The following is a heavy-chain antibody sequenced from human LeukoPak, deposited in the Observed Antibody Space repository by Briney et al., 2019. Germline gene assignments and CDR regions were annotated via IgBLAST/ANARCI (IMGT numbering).Heavy chain of an antibody. CDR3: ARGGGWLTY. CDR2: VYTSGST. CDR1: GGSISSASYY. J-gene: IGHJ4*02. V-gene: IGHV4-61*02. Sequence: SETLSLTCTVSGGSISSASYYWSWIRQPAGKRLEWIGRVYTSGSTNYNPYNPSLKSRVTISIDTSKNRISLKLTSVTAADTAVYYCARGGGWLTYWGQGTLVTVSS. D-gene: IGHD5-24*01.